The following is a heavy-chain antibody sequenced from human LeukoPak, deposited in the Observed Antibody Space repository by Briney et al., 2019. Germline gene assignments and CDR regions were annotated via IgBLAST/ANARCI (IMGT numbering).Heavy chain of an antibody. V-gene: IGHV4-34*01. Sequence: PGGSLRLSCAASGFTFSSYWMSWVRQAPGKGLEWIGEINHSGSTNYNPSLKSRVTISVDTSKNQFSLKLSSVTAADTAVYYCARHAPHYGSGSYYKRYNWFDPWGQGTLVTVSS. J-gene: IGHJ5*02. CDR3: ARHAPHYGSGSYYKRYNWFDP. CDR1: GFTFSSYW. CDR2: INHSGST. D-gene: IGHD3-10*01.